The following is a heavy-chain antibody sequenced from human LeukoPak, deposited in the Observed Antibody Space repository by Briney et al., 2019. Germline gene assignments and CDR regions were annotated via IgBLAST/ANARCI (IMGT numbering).Heavy chain of an antibody. CDR2: IYYSGTT. J-gene: IGHJ4*02. CDR3: TRDVPRSAGYPDN. V-gene: IGHV4-31*03. Sequence: SETLSLTCTVSGGSISSGDHFWSWIRQHPGKGLEWIGYIYYSGTTYYNPSLKSRVTISVDTSKNHFSLNLTSVTAADTAVYYCTRDVPRSAGYPDNWGQGTLVTVSS. D-gene: IGHD2-15*01. CDR1: GGSISSGDHF.